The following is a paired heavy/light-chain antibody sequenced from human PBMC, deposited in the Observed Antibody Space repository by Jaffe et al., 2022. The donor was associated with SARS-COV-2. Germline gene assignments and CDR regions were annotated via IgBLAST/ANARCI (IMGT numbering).Heavy chain of an antibody. Sequence: EVQLVQSGAEVKKPGESLKISCQGSGYSFGSYWIAWVRQTPEKGLEWMGRIYPGDSDSRYSPSFEGQVTISADKSITTTYLQWNTLKATDTAIYFCARERPQDGFDIWGQGTTVTVSS. V-gene: IGHV5-51*01. CDR2: IYPGDSDS. J-gene: IGHJ3*02. CDR3: ARERPQDGFDI. CDR1: GYSFGSYW.
Light chain of an antibody. CDR3: LQYHTYST. V-gene: IGKV1-5*03. J-gene: IGKJ1*01. CDR2: KES. CDR1: QFISSW. Sequence: DIQMTQSPSTLSASVGDRVTMTCRASQFISSWLAWYQQKPGKAPKLLIYKESRLESGVPSRFSGSGSGTEFTLTISSLQPEDFATYYCLQYHTYSTFGQGTKVEIK.